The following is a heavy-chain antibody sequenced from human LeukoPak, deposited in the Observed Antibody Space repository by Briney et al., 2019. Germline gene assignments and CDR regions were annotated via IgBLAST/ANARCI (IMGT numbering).Heavy chain of an antibody. V-gene: IGHV4-59*08. CDR3: ARHFDDAFDI. Sequence: SETLSLTCTVSGCSISSYYWSWIRQPPGKGLEWIGYIYYSGSTNYNPSLKSRVTISVDTSKNQFSLKLSSVTAADTAVYYCARHFDDAFDIWGQGTMVTVSS. J-gene: IGHJ3*02. CDR1: GCSISSYY. CDR2: IYYSGST.